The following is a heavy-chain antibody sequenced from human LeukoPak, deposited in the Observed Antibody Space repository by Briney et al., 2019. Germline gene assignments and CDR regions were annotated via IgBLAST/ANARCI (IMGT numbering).Heavy chain of an antibody. CDR1: GFTVSSNY. J-gene: IGHJ4*02. CDR3: ARGGYDSGSYYKGPPYYFDY. Sequence: PGGSLRLSCAASGFTVSSNYMSWVRQAPGKGLEWVSVIYSGGATYYTDSVKGRFTISRDNSKNALYLQMNSLRAEDTAVYYCARGGYDSGSYYKGPPYYFDYWGQGTLVTVSS. D-gene: IGHD3-10*01. V-gene: IGHV3-53*01. CDR2: IYSGGAT.